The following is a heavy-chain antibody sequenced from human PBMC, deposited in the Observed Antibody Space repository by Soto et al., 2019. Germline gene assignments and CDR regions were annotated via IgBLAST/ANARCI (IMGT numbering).Heavy chain of an antibody. Sequence: EVQLVESGGGLVQPGGSLRLYCAASGLTVSTNPMSWVRQAPGKGLEWVSVIYTGGGTHYADSVKGRFTISRDHSKNTVNLQMNSLRPEDTAVYYCARDGSGHWGQGTLVTVSS. CDR1: GLTVSTNP. CDR2: IYTGGGT. CDR3: ARDGSGH. V-gene: IGHV3-66*01. J-gene: IGHJ4*02.